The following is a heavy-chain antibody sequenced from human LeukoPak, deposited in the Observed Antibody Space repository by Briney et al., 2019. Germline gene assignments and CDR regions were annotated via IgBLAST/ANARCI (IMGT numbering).Heavy chain of an antibody. V-gene: IGHV3-30-3*01. CDR1: GFTFSSYA. CDR2: ISYDGSNK. D-gene: IGHD3-22*01. CDR3: ARGVPLDSSGPRAKDAFDI. J-gene: IGHJ3*02. Sequence: GGSLRLSCAASGFTFSSYAMHWVRQAPGKGLEWVAVISYDGSNKYYADSVKGRFTISRDNSKNTLYLQMNSLRAEDTAVYYCARGVPLDSSGPRAKDAFDIWGQGTMVTVSS.